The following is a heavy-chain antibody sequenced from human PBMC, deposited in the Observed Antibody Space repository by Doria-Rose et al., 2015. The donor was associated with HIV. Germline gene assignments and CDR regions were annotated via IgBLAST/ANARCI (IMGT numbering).Heavy chain of an antibody. V-gene: IGHV2-26*01. CDR1: GVSLSSPGMG. Sequence: VTLKESGPVLVKPTETLTLTCTVSGVSLSSPGMGGSWIRQPPGKALEWLANIFSDDERSYNTSLKSRLTISRGTFKSQVVLTMTDMDPVDTATYYCARIKSSRWYHKYYFDFWGQGTLVIVSA. CDR3: ARIKSSRWYHKYYFDF. J-gene: IGHJ4*02. D-gene: IGHD6-13*01. CDR2: IFSDDER.